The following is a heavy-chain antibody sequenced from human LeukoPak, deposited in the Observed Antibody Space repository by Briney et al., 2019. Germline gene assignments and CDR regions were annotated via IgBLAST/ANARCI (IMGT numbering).Heavy chain of an antibody. Sequence: SETLSLTCTVSGGSISSSSYYWGWIRQPPGKGLEWLGSIYYSGGTYYNPSLKSRVTISVDTSKNQFSLKLSSVTAADTAVYYCARARRYCSGGSCYYFDYWGQGTLVTVSS. CDR3: ARARRYCSGGSCYYFDY. D-gene: IGHD2-15*01. J-gene: IGHJ4*02. V-gene: IGHV4-39*07. CDR1: GGSISSSSYY. CDR2: IYYSGGT.